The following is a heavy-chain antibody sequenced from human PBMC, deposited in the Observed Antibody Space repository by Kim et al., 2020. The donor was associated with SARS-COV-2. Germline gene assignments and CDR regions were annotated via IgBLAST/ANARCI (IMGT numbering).Heavy chain of an antibody. D-gene: IGHD7-27*01. Sequence: SPSVQGQVTISADKSISTAYLQWSSLKASDTAMYYCASPNWGEGSDAFDIWGQGTMVTVSS. V-gene: IGHV5-51*01. CDR3: ASPNWGEGSDAFDI. J-gene: IGHJ3*02.